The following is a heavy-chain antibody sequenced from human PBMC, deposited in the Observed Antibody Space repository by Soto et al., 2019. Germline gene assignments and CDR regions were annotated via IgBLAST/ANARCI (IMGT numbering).Heavy chain of an antibody. Sequence: QVQLVESGGGVVQPGRSLRLSCAASGFTFSSYGMHWVRQAPGKGLEWVAVIWYDGSNKYYADSVKGRFTISRDNSKNTLYLQMNSLRAEDTAVYYCARDFRTVTPWGYYYYGMDVWGQGTAVTVSS. J-gene: IGHJ6*02. CDR2: IWYDGSNK. CDR1: GFTFSSYG. CDR3: ARDFRTVTPWGYYYYGMDV. V-gene: IGHV3-33*01. D-gene: IGHD4-4*01.